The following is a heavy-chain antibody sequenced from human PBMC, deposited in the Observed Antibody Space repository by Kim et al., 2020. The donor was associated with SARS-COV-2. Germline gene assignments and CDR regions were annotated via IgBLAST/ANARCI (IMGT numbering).Heavy chain of an antibody. Sequence: SETLSLTCTVSGGSITSISFYWGWIRQTPGEKMEWIGSMYHTGSSYYNPSLKSRVTISVDTSKNQFFLNVRSVTAADTAVDYCAGSWFGDLFPGCFDPWG. D-gene: IGHD3-10*01. CDR3: AGSWFGDLFPGCFDP. CDR1: GGSITSISFY. CDR2: MYHTGSS. J-gene: IGHJ5*02. V-gene: IGHV4-39*01.